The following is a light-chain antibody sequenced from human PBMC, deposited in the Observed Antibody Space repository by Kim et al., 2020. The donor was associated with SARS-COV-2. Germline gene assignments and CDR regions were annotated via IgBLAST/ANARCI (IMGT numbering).Light chain of an antibody. V-gene: IGLV2-23*02. CDR1: SPDVGSYNF. CDR3: SSYAAGSTSVV. CDR2: EVT. Sequence: QSITISCTGTSPDVGSYNFVSWYQQHPGKAPQVMIYEVTKRPSGVSDRFSGSKSGNTASLTIFGLQAEDEAYYYCSSYAAGSTSVVFGGGTQLTVL. J-gene: IGLJ2*01.